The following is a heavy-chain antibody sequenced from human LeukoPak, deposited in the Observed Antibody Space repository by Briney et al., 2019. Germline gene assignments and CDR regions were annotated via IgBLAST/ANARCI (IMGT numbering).Heavy chain of an antibody. CDR2: IYDSGST. CDR3: ARRLRYAYCSGGSCGGIDY. Sequence: SETLSLTCTVSGGSISSSSYYWGWIRQPPGKGLEWIGSIYDSGSTYYNPSLKSRVTISVDTSKNQFSLKLSSVTAADTAVYYCARRLRYAYCSGGSCGGIDYWGQGTLVTVSS. V-gene: IGHV4-39*01. D-gene: IGHD2-15*01. CDR1: GGSISSSSYY. J-gene: IGHJ4*02.